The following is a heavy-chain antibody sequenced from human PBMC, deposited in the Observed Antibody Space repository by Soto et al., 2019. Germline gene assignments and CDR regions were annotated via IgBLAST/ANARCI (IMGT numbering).Heavy chain of an antibody. V-gene: IGHV4-59*08. CDR2: IYYSGST. J-gene: IGHJ6*02. CDR1: GGSISSYY. CDR3: ARGFTRWGNGMDV. Sequence: SETLSLTCTVSGGSISSYYWSWIRQPPGKGLEWIGYIYYSGSTNYNPSLKSRVTISVDTSKNQFSLKLSSVTAADTAVYYCARGFTRWGNGMDVWGQGTTVTVSS. D-gene: IGHD3-16*01.